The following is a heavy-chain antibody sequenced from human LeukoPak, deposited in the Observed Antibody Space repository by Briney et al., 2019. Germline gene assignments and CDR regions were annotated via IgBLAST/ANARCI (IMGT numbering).Heavy chain of an antibody. CDR2: IYYSGST. J-gene: IGHJ6*03. V-gene: IGHV4-59*01. D-gene: IGHD1-26*01. Sequence: SETLSLTCTVSGGSISSYYWSWIRQPPGKGLEWIGYIYYSGSTNYNPSLKSRVTISVDTSKNQFSLKLSSVTAADTAVYYCVRTASGSYYYYYYMDVWGKGTTVTVSS. CDR1: GGSISSYY. CDR3: VRTASGSYYYYYYMDV.